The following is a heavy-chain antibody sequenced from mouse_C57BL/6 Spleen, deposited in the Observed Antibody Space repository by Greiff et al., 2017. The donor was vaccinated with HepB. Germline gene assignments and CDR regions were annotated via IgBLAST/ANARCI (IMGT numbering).Heavy chain of an antibody. V-gene: IGHV1-82*01. J-gene: IGHJ2*01. D-gene: IGHD1-1*01. CDR1: GYAFSSSW. CDR2: IYPGDGDT. CDR3: ARRDYYGSSGGFDY. Sequence: VQLVESGPELVKPGASVKISCKASGYAFSSSWMNWVKQRPGKGLEWIGRIYPGDGDTNYNGKFKGKATLTADKSSSTAYMQLSSLTSEDSAVYFCARRDYYGSSGGFDYWGQGTTLTVSS.